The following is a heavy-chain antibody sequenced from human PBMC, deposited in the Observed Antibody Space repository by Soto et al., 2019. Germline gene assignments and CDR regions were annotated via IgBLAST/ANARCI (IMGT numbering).Heavy chain of an antibody. CDR3: AGGSGWISDT. CDR2: IKDDGGDE. D-gene: IGHD6-19*01. J-gene: IGHJ5*02. CDR1: GFTFSPYC. Sequence: EVQLVESGGGLVQPGGSLRLSCAASGFTFSPYCMSWVRQAPGKGLEWVAIIKDDGGDEHYLEAVRGRFTISRDNAKKSLYLAMDSLRVEDTAVYYCAGGSGWISDTWGQGPLVTVSS. V-gene: IGHV3-7*05.